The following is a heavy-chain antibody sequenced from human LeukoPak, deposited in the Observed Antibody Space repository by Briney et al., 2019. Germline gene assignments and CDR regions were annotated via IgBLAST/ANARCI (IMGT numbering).Heavy chain of an antibody. J-gene: IGHJ4*02. CDR3: ARDGRLPMGGRGNYFDS. V-gene: IGHV1-18*01. Sequence: ASVKVSCKASGYTFTSYGISWVRQAPGQGLEWMGWISAYNGDTNYAQKLQGRVTITADESTSAAYMELSSLRSEDTAVYYCARDGRLPMGGRGNYFDSWGQGTLVIVSS. D-gene: IGHD1-26*01. CDR2: ISAYNGDT. CDR1: GYTFTSYG.